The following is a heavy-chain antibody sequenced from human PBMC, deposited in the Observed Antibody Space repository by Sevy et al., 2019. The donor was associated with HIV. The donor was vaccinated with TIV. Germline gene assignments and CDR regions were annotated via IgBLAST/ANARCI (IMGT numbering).Heavy chain of an antibody. V-gene: IGHV3-13*01. Sequence: GGSLRLSCAASGFTFSSYDIHWVRQATGKGLEWVSAIGTAGDTYYPGSVKGRFTISRENAKNSLYLQMNSLRAGDTAVYYCARGAVFGGMDVWGQGTTVTVSS. J-gene: IGHJ6*02. CDR1: GFTFSSYD. CDR3: ARGAVFGGMDV. D-gene: IGHD3-16*01. CDR2: IGTAGDT.